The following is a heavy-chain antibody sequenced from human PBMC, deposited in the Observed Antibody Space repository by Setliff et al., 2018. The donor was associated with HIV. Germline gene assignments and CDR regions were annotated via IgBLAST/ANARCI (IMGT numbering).Heavy chain of an antibody. CDR2: IYYSGST. CDR1: GGSIISGDHY. CDR3: ARLTTTYYYDSSAYYHPV. V-gene: IGHV4-30-4*08. J-gene: IGHJ4*02. D-gene: IGHD3-22*01. Sequence: PSETLSLTCTVSGGSIISGDHYWSWIRQPPGKGLEWIDYIYYSGSTYYNPSLKSRVTISVDTSKNQFSLKLSSVTAADTAVFYCARLTTTYYYDSSAYYHPVWGQGTLVTVS.